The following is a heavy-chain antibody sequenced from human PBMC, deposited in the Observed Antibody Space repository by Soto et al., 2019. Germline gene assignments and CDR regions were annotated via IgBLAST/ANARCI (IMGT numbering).Heavy chain of an antibody. D-gene: IGHD1-1*01. V-gene: IGHV4-34*01. CDR1: GGFVSSGSYY. CDR3: ERVERGTATIVVDAFDI. Sequence: QVQLQQWGAGLLKPSETLSLTCDVYGGFVSSGSYYWSWIRQPPGEGLEWIGEMSHSGGTHFNPSLKSRVTISVDTSKNQFSLKMTSVTAADTALYYCERVERGTATIVVDAFDIWGPGTMVTVSS. CDR2: MSHSGGT. J-gene: IGHJ3*02.